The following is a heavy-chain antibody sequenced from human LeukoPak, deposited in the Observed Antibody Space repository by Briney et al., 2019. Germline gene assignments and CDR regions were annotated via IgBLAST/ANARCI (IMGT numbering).Heavy chain of an antibody. J-gene: IGHJ6*03. D-gene: IGHD3-10*01. CDR2: INHSGST. V-gene: IGHV4-34*01. CDR1: VGSFSGYY. Sequence: SETLSLTCAVYVGSFSGYYWSWIRQPPGKGLEWIGEINHSGSTNYNSSLKSRVTISVDTSKNQFSLKLSSVTAADTAVYYCARGYYGSGSHCCHMDVWGKGTTIAVS. CDR3: ARGYYGSGSHCCHMDV.